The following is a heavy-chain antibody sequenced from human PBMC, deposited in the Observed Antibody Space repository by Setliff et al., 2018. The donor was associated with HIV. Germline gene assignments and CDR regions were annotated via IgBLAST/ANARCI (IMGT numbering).Heavy chain of an antibody. V-gene: IGHV4-61*02. D-gene: IGHD6-13*01. CDR2: IYTSGRGSD. CDR3: ARDQGYSTSFAFDV. Sequence: SETLSLTCTVSGASITRGTHYCNWIRQPAGKGLQWIGRIYTSGRGSDTYNPSLKSRATISVDTFKNQFSLKLNSVTAADTAVYYCARDQGYSTSFAFDVWGPGTMVTVSS. J-gene: IGHJ3*01. CDR1: GASITRGTHY.